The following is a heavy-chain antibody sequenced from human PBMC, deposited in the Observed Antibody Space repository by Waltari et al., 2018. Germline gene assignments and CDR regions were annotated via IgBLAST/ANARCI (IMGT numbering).Heavy chain of an antibody. J-gene: IGHJ3*02. Sequence: EVQLVESGGGLVQPGGSLRLSCAASGFTFSSYSMNWVRQAPGKGLEWVSYISSSSSTIYYADSVKGRFTISRDNAKNSLYLQMNSLRAEDTAVYYCAREPRWELRRPFDIWGQGTMVTVSS. CDR1: GFTFSSYS. CDR2: ISSSSSTI. D-gene: IGHD1-26*01. CDR3: AREPRWELRRPFDI. V-gene: IGHV3-48*04.